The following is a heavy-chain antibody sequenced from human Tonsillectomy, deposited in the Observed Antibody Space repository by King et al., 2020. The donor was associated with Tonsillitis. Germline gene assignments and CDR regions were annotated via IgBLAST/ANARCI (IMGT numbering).Heavy chain of an antibody. D-gene: IGHD5-12*01. CDR3: ARLYSGYDVFDY. V-gene: IGHV4-39*01. J-gene: IGHJ4*02. Sequence: QLQESGPGLVKPSETLSLTCTVSGGSISSSTYYWGWIRQPPGKGLEWIGSIYYSGSTLYSPTLKSRVTISVDTSKNQFSLEVSSVTAADTAVYYCARLYSGYDVFDYWGQGTLVTVSS. CDR1: GGSISSSTYY. CDR2: IYYSGST.